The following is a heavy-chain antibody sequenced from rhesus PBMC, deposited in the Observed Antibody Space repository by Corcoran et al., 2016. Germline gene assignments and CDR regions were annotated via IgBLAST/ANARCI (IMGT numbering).Heavy chain of an antibody. V-gene: IGHV4-160*01. CDR3: ARGYSSFDS. Sequence: QVQLQESGPGLVKPSETLSLTCAVSGGSISSDYWTWIRQPPGRGLGWIGRMYGSGGSADYNPSLKSRVTISTDTSKNQFSLKLRSVTAADTAVYYCARGYSSFDSWGQGVRVTVSS. J-gene: IGHJ4*01. D-gene: IGHD5-36*01. CDR2: MYGSGGSA. CDR1: GGSISSDY.